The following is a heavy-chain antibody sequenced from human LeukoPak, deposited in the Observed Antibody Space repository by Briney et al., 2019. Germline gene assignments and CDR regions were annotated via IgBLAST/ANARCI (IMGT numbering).Heavy chain of an antibody. V-gene: IGHV3-66*01. Sequence: PGGSLRLSCAASGFTVNTNYMSWVRQAPGKGLEWVSVVYSGGKTYYADSVKGRFTISRDNSKNTLYLQMISLSVEDTAMYFCARDSEPSARATFDTWGQGTMVTVSS. CDR2: VYSGGKT. CDR1: GFTVNTNY. J-gene: IGHJ3*02. D-gene: IGHD1-26*01. CDR3: ARDSEPSARATFDT.